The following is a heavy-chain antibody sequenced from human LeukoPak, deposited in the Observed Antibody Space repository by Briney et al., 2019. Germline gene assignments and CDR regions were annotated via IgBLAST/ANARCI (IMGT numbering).Heavy chain of an antibody. CDR2: FDPEDGET. D-gene: IGHD3-10*01. CDR3: ATDQRWFGEFPPISYNWFDP. CDR1: GYTLTELS. Sequence: ASVKASCKVSGYTLTELSMHWVRQAPGKGLEWMGGFDPEDGETIYAQKFQGRVTMTEDTSTDTAYMELSSLRSEDTAVYYCATDQRWFGEFPPISYNWFDPWGQGTLVTVSS. V-gene: IGHV1-24*01. J-gene: IGHJ5*02.